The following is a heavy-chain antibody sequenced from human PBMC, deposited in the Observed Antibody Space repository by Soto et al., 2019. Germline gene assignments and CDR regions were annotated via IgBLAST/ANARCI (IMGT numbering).Heavy chain of an antibody. J-gene: IGHJ6*02. Sequence: TSETLSLTCTVSGGSISSYYWSWIRQPPGKGLEWIGYIYYSGSTNYNPSLKSRVTISVDTSKNQFSLKLSSVTAADTAVYYCARDPRGVVGYYYGMDVWGQGTTVTVSS. CDR1: GGSISSYY. CDR2: IYYSGST. V-gene: IGHV4-59*01. CDR3: ARDPRGVVGYYYGMDV. D-gene: IGHD1-26*01.